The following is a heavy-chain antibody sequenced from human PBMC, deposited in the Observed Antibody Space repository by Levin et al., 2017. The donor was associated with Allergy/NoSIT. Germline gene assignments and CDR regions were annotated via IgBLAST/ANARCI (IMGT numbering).Heavy chain of an antibody. J-gene: IGHJ6*02. CDR1: PFTFNGYG. CDR3: ARDPSFGRPDWYFGMDV. Sequence: GGSLRLSCAASPFTFNGYGIHWVRQAPGKGLEWVAAISYDGTNEYYGDSVKGRFTVSRDKSKNTLYLHMSSLRPEDTAVYFCARDPSFGRPDWYFGMDVWGQGTTVTVSS. D-gene: IGHD3-10*01. CDR2: ISYDGTNE. V-gene: IGHV3-30*03.